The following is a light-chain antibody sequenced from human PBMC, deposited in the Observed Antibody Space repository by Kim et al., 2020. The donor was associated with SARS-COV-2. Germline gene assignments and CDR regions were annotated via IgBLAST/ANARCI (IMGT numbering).Light chain of an antibody. V-gene: IGLV3-21*04. Sequence: SYELTQPPSVSVAPGKTARITCGADNIGSKSVHWYQQKPGQAPVLVIYYSSDRPSGIPERFSGSNSGNTATLTISRVEAGDEADYYCQVWDDNSDHYVFGTGTKVTVL. CDR3: QVWDDNSDHYV. CDR2: YSS. J-gene: IGLJ1*01. CDR1: NIGSKS.